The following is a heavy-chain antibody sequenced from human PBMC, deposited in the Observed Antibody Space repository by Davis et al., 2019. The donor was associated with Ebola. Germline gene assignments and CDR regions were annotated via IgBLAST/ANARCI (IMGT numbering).Heavy chain of an antibody. CDR3: ATAPL. J-gene: IGHJ4*02. CDR2: ISSDGSET. V-gene: IGHV3-30*04. CDR1: GFTFSRFT. Sequence: GGPLRLPCAASGFTFSRFTMNWVRRAPGKGLEWLAVISSDGSETNYTDSVKARFTVSRDNSKNTMYLEVKSLRGDDKAVYYCATAPLWGQGTLVTVSS.